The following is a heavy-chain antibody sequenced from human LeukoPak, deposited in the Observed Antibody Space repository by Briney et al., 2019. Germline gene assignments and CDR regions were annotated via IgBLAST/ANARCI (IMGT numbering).Heavy chain of an antibody. Sequence: SETLSLTCTVSGYSISSGYYWGWIRQPPGKGLEWIGSIYHSGSTYYNPSLKSRVTISVDTSKNQFSLKLSSVTAADTAVYYCARVSPSLRYFDWLPNWFDPWGQGTLVTVSS. J-gene: IGHJ5*02. D-gene: IGHD3-9*01. CDR3: ARVSPSLRYFDWLPNWFDP. CDR1: GYSISSGYY. CDR2: IYHSGST. V-gene: IGHV4-38-2*02.